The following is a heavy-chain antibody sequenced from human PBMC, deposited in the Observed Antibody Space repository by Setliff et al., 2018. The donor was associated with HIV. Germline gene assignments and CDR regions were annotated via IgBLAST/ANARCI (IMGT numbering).Heavy chain of an antibody. D-gene: IGHD3-22*01. Sequence: PSENLSLTCAVSGGSISDNNWWSWVRQPPGKELEWIGEIFHSGSTNYNPSLKSRVTILVDKSKNQLSLRLSSVTAADTAVYYCARGPNLLTHYYDSSGYAVGYSDHWGQGTLVTVSS. V-gene: IGHV4-4*02. CDR1: GGSISDNNW. CDR2: IFHSGST. CDR3: ARGPNLLTHYYDSSGYAVGYSDH. J-gene: IGHJ4*02.